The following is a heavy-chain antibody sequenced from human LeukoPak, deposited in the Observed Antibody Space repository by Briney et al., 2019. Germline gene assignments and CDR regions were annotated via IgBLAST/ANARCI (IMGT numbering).Heavy chain of an antibody. J-gene: IGHJ4*02. Sequence: SETLSLTCTVSGYSISSGYYWGWIRQPPGKGLEWIGSIYHSGSTYYNPSLKSRVTISVDTSKNQFSLKLSSVTAADTAVYYCARENIAVAPTLDYWGQGTLVTVSS. CDR2: IYHSGST. V-gene: IGHV4-38-2*02. D-gene: IGHD6-19*01. CDR3: ARENIAVAPTLDY. CDR1: GYSISSGYY.